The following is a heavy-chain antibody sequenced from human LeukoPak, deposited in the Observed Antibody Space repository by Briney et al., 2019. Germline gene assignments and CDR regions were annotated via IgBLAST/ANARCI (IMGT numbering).Heavy chain of an antibody. Sequence: GGSLRLSCAASGFTVSSNYMSWVRQAPGKGLEWVSVIYSGGNTYYADSVKDRFTISRDNSKNTLYLQMNSLRAEDTAVYYCAKAQTTVTDFDYWGQGTLVTVSS. J-gene: IGHJ4*02. D-gene: IGHD4-17*01. CDR1: GFTVSSNY. CDR2: IYSGGNT. CDR3: AKAQTTVTDFDY. V-gene: IGHV3-53*01.